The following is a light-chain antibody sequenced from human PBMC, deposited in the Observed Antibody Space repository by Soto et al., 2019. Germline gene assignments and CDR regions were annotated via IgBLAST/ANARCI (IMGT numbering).Light chain of an antibody. V-gene: IGLV2-14*01. J-gene: IGLJ1*01. CDR2: EVN. CDR1: STDVGGYNY. CDR3: GSYTSTDTTFV. Sequence: QSVLAQPSSVSGSPGQSITISCTGTSTDVGGYNYVSWYQHHPGKGPKLIIYEVNNRPSGVSDRFSGSKSGNKASLTISXLEAEDESDYCCGSYTSTDTTFVFGTGTKVTV.